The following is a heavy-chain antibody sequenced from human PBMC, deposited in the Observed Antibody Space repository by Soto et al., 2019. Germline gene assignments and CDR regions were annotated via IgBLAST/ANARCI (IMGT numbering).Heavy chain of an antibody. CDR1: GFTFSNYW. V-gene: IGHV3-74*01. CDR3: ARVVGYCSGGSCYSPDY. D-gene: IGHD2-15*01. J-gene: IGHJ4*02. Sequence: EVQLVESGGGLVQPGGSLRLSCAASGFTFSNYWMHWVRQAPGKGLVWVSRINSDGSSTSYADSVKGRFTISRDNAXNXXYLQMNSLRAEDTAVYYCARVVGYCSGGSCYSPDYWGQGTLVTVSS. CDR2: INSDGSST.